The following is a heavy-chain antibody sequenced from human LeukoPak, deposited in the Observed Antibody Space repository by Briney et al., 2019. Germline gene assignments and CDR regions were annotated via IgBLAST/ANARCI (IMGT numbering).Heavy chain of an antibody. D-gene: IGHD4-17*01. CDR3: AKGHSDYGTGFDL. Sequence: PGGSLRLSCAASGFTFSTHSMSWVRQAPGRGLEWVSSISSSSSYIYYADSVKGRFTISRDNAKNSLYLQMNSLRAEDTTVYYCAKGHSDYGTGFDLWGRGTLVTVSS. J-gene: IGHJ4*02. CDR1: GFTFSTHS. V-gene: IGHV3-21*04. CDR2: ISSSSSYI.